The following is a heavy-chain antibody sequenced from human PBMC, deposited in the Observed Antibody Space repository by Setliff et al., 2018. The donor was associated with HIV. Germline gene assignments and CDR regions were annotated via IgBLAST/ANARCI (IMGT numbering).Heavy chain of an antibody. V-gene: IGHV4-59*11. CDR2: IFYTGNT. CDR3: VRGYCSSTTCYDDYYYMDV. Sequence: SETLSLTCTVSGGSISGHYWSWIRQPPGKGLEWIGYIFYTGNTNYNPSLKSRVTISVDTSKNQFFLKLSSVTAADTAVYYCVRGYCSSTTCYDDYYYMDVWGKGSAVTVSS. D-gene: IGHD2-2*01. J-gene: IGHJ6*03. CDR1: GGSISGHY.